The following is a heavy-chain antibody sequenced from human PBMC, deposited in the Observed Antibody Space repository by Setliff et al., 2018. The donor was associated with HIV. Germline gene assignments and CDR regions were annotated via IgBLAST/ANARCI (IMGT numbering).Heavy chain of an antibody. CDR2: IYWNNNK. CDR3: AYSGRQLRGPYFDF. Sequence: SGPTLVNPTQTLTLTCTFSGLSLSSSGVGVGWIRQSPGKALEWLAFIYWNNNKHYSTSLKSRLTVTKDTSKNRVVFTMTNMDPVDTATYYCAYSGRQLRGPYFDFWGQGTPVTVSS. V-gene: IGHV2-5*01. CDR1: GLSLSSSGVG. J-gene: IGHJ4*02. D-gene: IGHD1-1*01.